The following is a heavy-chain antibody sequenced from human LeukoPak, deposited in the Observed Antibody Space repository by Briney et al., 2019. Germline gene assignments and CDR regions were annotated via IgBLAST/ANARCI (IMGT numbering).Heavy chain of an antibody. CDR2: IYYSGST. D-gene: IGHD5-18*01. CDR3: ARGDTAMAPIDY. CDR1: GGSFSGYY. V-gene: IGHV4-30-4*01. J-gene: IGHJ4*02. Sequence: SETLSLTCAVYGGSFSGYYWSWIRQPPGKGLERIGYIYYSGSTYYNPSLKSRVTISVDTSKNQFSLKLSSVTAADTAVYYCARGDTAMAPIDYWGQGTLVTVSS.